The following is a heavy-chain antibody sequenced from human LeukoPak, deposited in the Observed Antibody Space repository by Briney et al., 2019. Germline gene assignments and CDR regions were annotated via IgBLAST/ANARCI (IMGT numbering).Heavy chain of an antibody. J-gene: IGHJ3*01. CDR3: AREEVTMIVAL. Sequence: PGGSLRLSCAASGFTFSSYEMNWVRQAPGKGLEWVSYISTSGGYIYYADSVKGRFTISRDNAKNSLYLQMNSLRAEDTAVYYCAREEVTMIVALWGQGTMVTVSS. CDR1: GFTFSSYE. D-gene: IGHD3-22*01. V-gene: IGHV3-48*03. CDR2: ISTSGGYI.